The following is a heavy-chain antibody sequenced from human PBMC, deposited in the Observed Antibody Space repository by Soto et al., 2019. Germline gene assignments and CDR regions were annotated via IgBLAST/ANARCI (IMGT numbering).Heavy chain of an antibody. Sequence: QVQLQESGPGLVKPSETLSLTCIVSGGSVSSGSYYWSWIRQPPGKGLEWIGFIYYTGRTSYNPSLKSRVPISVDTSNNQFSLKLSSVTAADTAVYFCATMSSSGYPLDYWGRGTLVTVSS. CDR2: IYYTGRT. CDR1: GGSVSSGSYY. CDR3: ATMSSSGYPLDY. D-gene: IGHD3-22*01. V-gene: IGHV4-61*01. J-gene: IGHJ4*02.